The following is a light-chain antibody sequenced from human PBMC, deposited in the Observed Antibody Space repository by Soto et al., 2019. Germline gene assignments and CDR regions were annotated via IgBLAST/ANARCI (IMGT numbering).Light chain of an antibody. J-gene: IGLJ1*01. Sequence: QSALAQPASVSGSPGQSIAISCTGTSSDVGGYNYVSWYQQHPGKAPKLLISEVSIRPSGVSDRFSGSKSGNTASLTISGLQTEDEADYYCSAYTVSRTYVFGTGTKLTVL. V-gene: IGLV2-14*01. CDR2: EVS. CDR3: SAYTVSRTYV. CDR1: SSDVGGYNY.